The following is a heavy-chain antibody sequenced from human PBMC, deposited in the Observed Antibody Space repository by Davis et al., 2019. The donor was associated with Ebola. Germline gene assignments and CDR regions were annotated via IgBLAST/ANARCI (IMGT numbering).Heavy chain of an antibody. CDR1: GYTFTGYY. V-gene: IGHV1-2*06. CDR3: ARSGLSFGVVKYHYGMDA. J-gene: IGHJ6*04. Sequence: ASVKVSCKASGYTFTGYYMHWVRQAPGQGLEWMGRINPNSGGTNYAQKFQGRVTMTRDTSISTAYMELSRLRSDDTAVYYCARSGLSFGVVKYHYGMDAWGKGTTVTVSS. CDR2: INPNSGGT. D-gene: IGHD3-3*01.